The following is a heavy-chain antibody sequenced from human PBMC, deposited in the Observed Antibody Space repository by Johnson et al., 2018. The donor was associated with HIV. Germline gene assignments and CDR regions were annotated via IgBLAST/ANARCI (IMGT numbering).Heavy chain of an antibody. CDR2: IKPDGSEK. CDR1: GFTFSTYW. J-gene: IGHJ3*02. CDR3: AKEHGPDEGYYDGRYYSGFDI. D-gene: IGHD3-22*01. Sequence: MQLVESGGGLVQPGGSLRLSCVASGFTFSTYWMSWVRQAPGKGLEWVANIKPDGSEKYYVDSVKGRFTISRDNSKNTLYLQMNSLRAEDTAVYYCAKEHGPDEGYYDGRYYSGFDIWGQGTMVTVSS. V-gene: IGHV3-7*01.